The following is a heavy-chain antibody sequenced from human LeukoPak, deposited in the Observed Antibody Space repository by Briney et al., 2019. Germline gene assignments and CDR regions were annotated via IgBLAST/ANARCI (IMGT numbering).Heavy chain of an antibody. V-gene: IGHV3-23*01. J-gene: IGHJ1*01. D-gene: IGHD3-16*02. Sequence: GGSLRLSCAASGFTLSSYAMSWVRQVPGKGLEWVSAISGSGGSTYYADSVKGRFTISRDNSKNTLYLQMNSLRAEDTAVYYCAKSYDYIWGSYRTEYFQHWGQGALVTVSS. CDR1: GFTLSSYA. CDR2: ISGSGGST. CDR3: AKSYDYIWGSYRTEYFQH.